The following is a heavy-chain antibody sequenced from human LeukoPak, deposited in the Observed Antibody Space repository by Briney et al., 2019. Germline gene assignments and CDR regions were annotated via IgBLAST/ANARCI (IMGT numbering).Heavy chain of an antibody. CDR1: GFTFSSSG. CDR3: AKEYCRGRCYEDYFDY. D-gene: IGHD2-15*01. CDR2: ISYDGSKK. J-gene: IGHJ4*02. Sequence: GRSLRLSCAASGFTFSSSGMRWVRQAPGKGLEWVAVISYDGSKKYYADSVKGRFTISRDNSKNTLSLQVNSLRAEDTAVYYCAKEYCRGRCYEDYFDYWGQGTLVTVSS. V-gene: IGHV3-30*18.